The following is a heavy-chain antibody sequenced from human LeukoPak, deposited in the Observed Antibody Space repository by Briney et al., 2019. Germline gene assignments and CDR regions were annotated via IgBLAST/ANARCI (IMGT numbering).Heavy chain of an antibody. CDR2: INPNSGGT. V-gene: IGHV1-2*02. CDR3: ARGLYSYGDYYYMDV. Sequence: ASVKVSCKASGYTFTGYYMHWVRQAPGQGLEWMGWINPNSGGTNYAQKFQGRVTMTRDTSISTAYMEPSRLRSDDTAVYYCARGLYSYGDYYYMDVWGKGTTVTVSS. CDR1: GYTFTGYY. J-gene: IGHJ6*03. D-gene: IGHD5-18*01.